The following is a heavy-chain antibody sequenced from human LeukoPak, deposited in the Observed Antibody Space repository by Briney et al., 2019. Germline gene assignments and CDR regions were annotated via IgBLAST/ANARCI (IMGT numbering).Heavy chain of an antibody. D-gene: IGHD3-10*01. Sequence: GASVTVSCTASGYTFIGYYMHWVRQAPGHGLEWMGWINPNSGGTNYAQKLQGRVTMTRDTSISTAYMELSRLRSDDTAVYYCARAGKLMITMVRGALVSKKGFDLWGQGTMVTVSS. CDR3: ARAGKLMITMVRGALVSKKGFDL. V-gene: IGHV1-2*02. J-gene: IGHJ3*01. CDR2: INPNSGGT. CDR1: GYTFIGYY.